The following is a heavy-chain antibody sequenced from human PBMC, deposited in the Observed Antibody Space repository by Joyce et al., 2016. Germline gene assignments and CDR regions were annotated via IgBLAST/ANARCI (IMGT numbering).Heavy chain of an antibody. CDR2: IYHNGST. CDR1: GASVSSGGYS. Sequence: QLQLQESGPGLVKPSQTLSLTCAVSGASVSSGGYSWIWIRQPPGKGLGWIGYIYHNGSTYYIPCPKSRVTISVDRSKNQFSLKLASVTAADTAVYYCASGFNFKGRSFFDYWGQGALVTVSS. V-gene: IGHV4-30-2*01. J-gene: IGHJ4*02. CDR3: ASGFNFKGRSFFDY. D-gene: IGHD3-10*01.